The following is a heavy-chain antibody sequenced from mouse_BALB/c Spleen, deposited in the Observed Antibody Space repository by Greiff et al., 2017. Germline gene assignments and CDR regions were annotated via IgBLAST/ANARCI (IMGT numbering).Heavy chain of an antibody. CDR1: GYTFTDYN. CDR3: ARLYDYDGNKYWYFDV. CDR2: IYPYNGGT. V-gene: IGHV1S29*02. J-gene: IGHJ1*01. Sequence: VQLQQSGPELVKPGASVKISCKASGYTFTDYNIHWVKQSHGKSLEWIGYIYPYNGGTGYNQKFKSKATLTVDNSSSTAYMELRSLTSEDSAVYYCARLYDYDGNKYWYFDVWGAGTTVTVSS. D-gene: IGHD2-4*01.